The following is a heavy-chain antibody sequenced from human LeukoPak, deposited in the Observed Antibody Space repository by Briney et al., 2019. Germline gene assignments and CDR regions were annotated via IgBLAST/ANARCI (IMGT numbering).Heavy chain of an antibody. J-gene: IGHJ3*02. CDR1: GFTFSDYY. Sequence: SPGGSLRLSCAASGFTFSDYYMNWIRQAPGKGLEWVSYLSSSGSTIYYADSVKGRFTISRDNSKNTLYLQMNSLRAEDTAVYYCAKDEAVQLWLPVGAFDIWGQGTMVTVSS. D-gene: IGHD5-18*01. CDR3: AKDEAVQLWLPVGAFDI. CDR2: LSSSGSTI. V-gene: IGHV3-11*01.